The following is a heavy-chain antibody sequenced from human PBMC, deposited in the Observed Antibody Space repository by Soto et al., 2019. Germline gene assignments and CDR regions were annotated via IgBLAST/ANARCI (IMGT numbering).Heavy chain of an antibody. Sequence: GGSLRLSCAASGFTFSSYSMNWVRQAPGKGLEWVSSISSSSSYIYYADSVKGRFTISRDNAKNSLYLQMNSLRAEDTAVYYCARAPGFGQYGGYYFDYWGQGTLVTVSS. CDR1: GFTFSSYS. D-gene: IGHD2-15*01. CDR2: ISSSSSYI. V-gene: IGHV3-21*01. J-gene: IGHJ4*02. CDR3: ARAPGFGQYGGYYFDY.